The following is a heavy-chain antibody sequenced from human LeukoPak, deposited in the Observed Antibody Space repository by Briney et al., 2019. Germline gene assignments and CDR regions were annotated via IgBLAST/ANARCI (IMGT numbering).Heavy chain of an antibody. CDR3: AREHRYCTGGNCYEILDY. D-gene: IGHD2-15*01. V-gene: IGHV4-59*01. J-gene: IGHJ4*02. Sequence: SETLSLTCTVSGGSMNNYYWSWIRQTPGKGLEWIGYIYYSGSTNYNPSLQGRVIISVDTSKNQFSLKMTSVTAADTALYYCAREHRYCTGGNCYEILDYWGQGTLVSVFS. CDR2: IYYSGST. CDR1: GGSMNNYY.